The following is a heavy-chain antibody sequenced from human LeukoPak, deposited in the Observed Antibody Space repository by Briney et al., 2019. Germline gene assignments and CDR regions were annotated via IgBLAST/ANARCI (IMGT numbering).Heavy chain of an antibody. V-gene: IGHV3-30*02. CDR3: AREGQQLVRGNWFDP. CDR1: GFTFSSYG. J-gene: IGHJ5*02. CDR2: IRYDGSNK. Sequence: GGSLRLSCAASGFTFSSYGMHWVRQAPGKGLEWVAFIRYDGSNKYYADSVKGRFTISRDNAKNSLYLQMNSLRAEDTAVYYCAREGQQLVRGNWFDPWGQGTLVTVSS. D-gene: IGHD6-13*01.